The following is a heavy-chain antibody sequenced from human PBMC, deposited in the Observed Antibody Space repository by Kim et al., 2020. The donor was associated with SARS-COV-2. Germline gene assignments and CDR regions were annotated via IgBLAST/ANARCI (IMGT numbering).Heavy chain of an antibody. D-gene: IGHD3-10*01. V-gene: IGHV4-61*01. J-gene: IGHJ4*02. CDR2: IYYSGST. CDR3: ARDQSVYYYGSGSFDY. Sequence: SETLSLTCTVSGGSVSSGSYYWSWIRQPPGKGLEWIGYIYYSGSTNYNPSLKSRVTISVDTSKNQFSLKLSSVTAADTAVYYCARDQSVYYYGSGSFDYWGQGTLVTVSS. CDR1: GGSVSSGSYY.